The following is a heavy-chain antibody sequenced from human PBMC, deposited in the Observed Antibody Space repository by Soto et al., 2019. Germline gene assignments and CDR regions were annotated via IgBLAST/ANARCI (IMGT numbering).Heavy chain of an antibody. CDR1: GFTFNVYG. CDR3: AREKKAYYGSGSYGIFDY. D-gene: IGHD3-10*01. CDR2: LIPIYDEP. Sequence: SVKVSCKTSGFTFNVYGLHWVRQAPGQGLEWMGGLIPIYDEPYYAQKFQGRVTISADKSTSTAYMELRSLRSDDTAVYYCAREKKAYYGSGSYGIFDYWGQGTLVTVSS. J-gene: IGHJ4*02. V-gene: IGHV1-69*06.